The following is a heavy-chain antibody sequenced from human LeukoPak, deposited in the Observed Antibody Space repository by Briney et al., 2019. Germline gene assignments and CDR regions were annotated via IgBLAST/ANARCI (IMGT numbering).Heavy chain of an antibody. Sequence: APVKVSCKASGGTFSSYAISWVRQAPGQGLEWMGWMSPNSGNTGYAQKFQGRVTMTRDTSISTAYMELSSLRSEDTAVYYCATPTPVRGVTHFDYWGQGTLVTVSS. CDR3: ATPTPVRGVTHFDY. V-gene: IGHV1-8*02. CDR1: GGTFSSYA. CDR2: MSPNSGNT. D-gene: IGHD3-10*01. J-gene: IGHJ4*02.